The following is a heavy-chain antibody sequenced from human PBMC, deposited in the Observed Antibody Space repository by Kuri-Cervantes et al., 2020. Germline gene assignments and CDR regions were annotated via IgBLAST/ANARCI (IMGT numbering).Heavy chain of an antibody. J-gene: IGHJ4*02. D-gene: IGHD6-25*01. V-gene: IGHV3-13*01. CDR3: AKDSSPLIAAALDY. CDR1: GFTFSSYD. CDR2: IGTAGDT. Sequence: GESLKISCAASGFTFSSYDMHWVRQATGKGLEWVSAIGTAGDTYYPGSVKGRFTISRDNAKNSLYLQMNSLRAEDTALYYCAKDSSPLIAAALDYWGQGTLVTVSS.